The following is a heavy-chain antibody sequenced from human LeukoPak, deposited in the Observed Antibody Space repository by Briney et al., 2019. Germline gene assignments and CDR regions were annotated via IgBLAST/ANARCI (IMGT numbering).Heavy chain of an antibody. V-gene: IGHV1-2*02. D-gene: IGHD6-19*01. Sequence: ASVKVSCKASGYTFTDYYIHWVRQAPGQDFEWMGWINPKRGGTEYAQKFQGRFTMTRDTSFSTAYMELSGLRDDDTAVFYCARASTVAGNHRPFDYWGQGTLVTVSS. CDR2: INPKRGGT. CDR3: ARASTVAGNHRPFDY. CDR1: GYTFTDYY. J-gene: IGHJ4*02.